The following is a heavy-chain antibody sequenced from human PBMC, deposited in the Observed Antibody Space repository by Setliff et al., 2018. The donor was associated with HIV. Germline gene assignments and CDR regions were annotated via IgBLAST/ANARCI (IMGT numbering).Heavy chain of an antibody. CDR1: GYTFTDYY. CDR2: IYPNTGST. V-gene: IGHV1-2*02. D-gene: IGHD3-16*01. Sequence: ASVKVSCKASGYTFTDYYIHWVRQAPGQGLGWMGWIYPNTGSTIYAQKFQGRVTMTRDTSTSTLYMELSSLRSEDTAVYYCARDATYDYVWGTSSLVLDYWGQGTLVTVSS. CDR3: ARDATYDYVWGTSSLVLDY. J-gene: IGHJ4*02.